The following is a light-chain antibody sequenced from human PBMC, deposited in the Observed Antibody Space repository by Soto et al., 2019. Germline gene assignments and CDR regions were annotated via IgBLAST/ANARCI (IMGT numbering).Light chain of an antibody. J-gene: IGKJ5*01. CDR2: GAS. CDR3: QQCYRSPPIT. CDR1: QSISSY. Sequence: DIQMTQSPSSLSASVGDRITITCRASQSISSYLNWYQQKPGKAPKLLIYGASSWQSGVPARFSGSGSGTDFTLTISSLQPEDFATYYCQQCYRSPPITFGQGTRLETK. V-gene: IGKV1-39*01.